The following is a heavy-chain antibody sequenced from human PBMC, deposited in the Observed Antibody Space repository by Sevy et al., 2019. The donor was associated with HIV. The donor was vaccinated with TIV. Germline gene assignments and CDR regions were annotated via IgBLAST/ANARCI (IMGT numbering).Heavy chain of an antibody. CDR2: FKRKADGATL. Sequence: GGSLRLSCTASGFTFTDYAMNWVRQPPGKGLEWVAFFKRKADGATLDHAASVKGRFTISRDDSKNIAYLQMNDLKTEETGVYYCTRWNGAQFVFDYWGQGALVSVSS. D-gene: IGHD1-1*01. CDR1: GFTFTDYA. V-gene: IGHV3-49*04. J-gene: IGHJ4*02. CDR3: TRWNGAQFVFDY.